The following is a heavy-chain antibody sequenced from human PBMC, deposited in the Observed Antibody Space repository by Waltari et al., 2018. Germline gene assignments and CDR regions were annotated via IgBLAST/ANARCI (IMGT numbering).Heavy chain of an antibody. CDR2: INHSGST. V-gene: IGHV4-34*01. CDR1: GGSFSGYY. J-gene: IGHJ4*02. Sequence: QVQLQQWGAGLLKPSETLSLTCAVYGGSFSGYYWSWIRQPPGKGREWIGEINHSGSTNYNPSLKSRVTISVDTSKNQFSLKLSSVTAADTAVYYCARGARLAGRTVGRASSYFDYWGQGTLVTVSS. D-gene: IGHD3-10*01. CDR3: ARGARLAGRTVGRASSYFDY.